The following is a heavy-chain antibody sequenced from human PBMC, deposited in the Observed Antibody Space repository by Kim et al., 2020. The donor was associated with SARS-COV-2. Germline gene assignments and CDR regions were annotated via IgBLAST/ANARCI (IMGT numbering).Heavy chain of an antibody. J-gene: IGHJ6*02. CDR1: GGSISSGGYY. CDR3: ARVRPEINFYYYGMDV. V-gene: IGHV4-31*03. Sequence: SETLSLTCTVSGGSISSGGYYWSWIRQHPGKGLEWIGYIYYSGSTYYNPSLKSRVTISVDTSKNQFSLKLSSVTAADTAVYYCARVRPEINFYYYGMDVWGQGTTVTVSS. CDR2: IYYSGST.